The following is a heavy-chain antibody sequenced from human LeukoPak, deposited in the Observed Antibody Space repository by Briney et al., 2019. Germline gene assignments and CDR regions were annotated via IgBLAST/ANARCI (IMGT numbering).Heavy chain of an antibody. CDR2: INPYSGGT. CDR1: GYTFTGYY. CDR3: ARDYYDRSGYYFDY. D-gene: IGHD3-22*01. V-gene: IGHV1-2*02. Sequence: GASVKASCKASGYTFTGYYMHWVRQAPGQGLDWMGWINPYSGGTNYAQKFQGRVTMTRATSSSTAYMELSRLRSDDTAVYSCARDYYDRSGYYFDYWGQGTLVTVSS. J-gene: IGHJ4*02.